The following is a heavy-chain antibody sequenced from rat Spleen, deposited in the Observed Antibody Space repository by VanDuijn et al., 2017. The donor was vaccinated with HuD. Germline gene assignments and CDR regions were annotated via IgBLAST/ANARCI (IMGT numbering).Heavy chain of an antibody. CDR1: GFTFSDYA. CDR2: IIYDGSST. CDR3: ARGNYPGINWYYFDY. D-gene: IGHD1-4*01. Sequence: EVQLVESGGGLVQPGRSLKFSCAASGFTFSDYAMAWVRQAPKKGLEWVATIIYDGSSTYYRDSVKGRFTISRDNAKSTLYLQMDSLRSEDTATYYCARGNYPGINWYYFDYWGQGVMVTVSS. V-gene: IGHV5-17*01. J-gene: IGHJ2*01.